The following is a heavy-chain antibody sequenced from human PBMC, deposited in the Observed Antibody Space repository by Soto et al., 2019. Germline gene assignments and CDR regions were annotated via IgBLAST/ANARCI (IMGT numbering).Heavy chain of an antibody. J-gene: IGHJ6*03. CDR3: ARGLGDDFWSPSHMDV. V-gene: IGHV1-46*03. CDR2: INPSGGST. D-gene: IGHD3-3*01. Sequence: QVQLVQSGAEVKKPGASVKVSCKASGYTFTSYYMHWVRQAPGQGLEWMGIINPSGGSTSYAQKFKGRVTMTRDTSTSTVYMELSSLRSEDTAVYYCARGLGDDFWSPSHMDVWGKGTTVTVSS. CDR1: GYTFTSYY.